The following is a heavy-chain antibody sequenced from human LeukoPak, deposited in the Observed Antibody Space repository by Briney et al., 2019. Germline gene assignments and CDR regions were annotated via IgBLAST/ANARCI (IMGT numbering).Heavy chain of an antibody. CDR3: ARGCSSTSCYGFDY. J-gene: IGHJ4*02. V-gene: IGHV3-53*01. Sequence: GGSLRLSCAASGFTVSSKYMSWVRQAPGKGLEWVSVIYGGGSTYYADSVKGRFTISRDNSKNTLYLQMNSLRAEDTAVYYCARGCSSTSCYGFDYWGQGTLVTVSS. D-gene: IGHD2-2*01. CDR1: GFTVSSKY. CDR2: IYGGGST.